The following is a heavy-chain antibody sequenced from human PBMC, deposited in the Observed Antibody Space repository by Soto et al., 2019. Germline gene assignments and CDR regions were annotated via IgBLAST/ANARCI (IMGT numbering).Heavy chain of an antibody. Sequence: TLSLTCTVSGGSISGGYYWSWVRQLPGKGLEWIGYIYYGGSTSYTPSLKSRVTISLDTSKNRFSLKLSSVTAADTAVYYCARAGAYGYDWGQGTLVTVSS. V-gene: IGHV4-31*03. CDR1: GGSISGGYY. J-gene: IGHJ4*02. D-gene: IGHD5-18*01. CDR3: ARAGAYGYD. CDR2: IYYGGST.